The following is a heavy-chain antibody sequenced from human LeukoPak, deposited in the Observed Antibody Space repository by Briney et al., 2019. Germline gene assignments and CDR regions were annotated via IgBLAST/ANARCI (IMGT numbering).Heavy chain of an antibody. V-gene: IGHV3-23*01. CDR2: ISGSGGST. D-gene: IGHD2-2*01. CDR1: GFTFSSYA. CDR3: AKDIVVVPAAIDN. Sequence: PGGSLRLSCAASGFTFSSYAMSWVRQAPGKGLEWVSAISGSGGSTYYADSVKGRFTISRDNSKNTPYLQMNSLRAEDTAVYYCAKDIVVVPAAIDNWGQGTLVTVSS. J-gene: IGHJ4*02.